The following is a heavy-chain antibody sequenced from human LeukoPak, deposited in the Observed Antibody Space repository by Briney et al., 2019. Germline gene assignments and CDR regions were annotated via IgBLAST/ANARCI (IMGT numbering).Heavy chain of an antibody. Sequence: ASVKVSCKASGYTFTGYYMHWVRQAPGQGLEWMGWINPNSGGTNYAQKFQGRVTMTRDTSISTAYMELSRLRSDDTAVYYCARASYDTLTITPSLGWFDPWGQGTLVTVSS. CDR2: INPNSGGT. D-gene: IGHD3-9*01. V-gene: IGHV1-2*02. J-gene: IGHJ5*02. CDR3: ARASYDTLTITPSLGWFDP. CDR1: GYTFTGYY.